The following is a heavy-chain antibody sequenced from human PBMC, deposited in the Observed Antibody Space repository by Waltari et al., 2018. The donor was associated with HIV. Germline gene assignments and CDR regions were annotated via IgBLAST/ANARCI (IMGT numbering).Heavy chain of an antibody. D-gene: IGHD2-15*01. CDR2: INGDGNDI. J-gene: IGHJ4*02. Sequence: EVQLVESGGGLVQPGGSLRLACTASTSSFRTDWMQWIRQAPGKGLLWVSYINGDGNDIDYADSGKGRFAISRDNAKKTLYLEMNSLRAEDTAVYDCVGGGGWLIDYWGQGTLVTGS. CDR3: VGGGGWLIDY. V-gene: IGHV3-74*01. CDR1: TSSFRTDW.